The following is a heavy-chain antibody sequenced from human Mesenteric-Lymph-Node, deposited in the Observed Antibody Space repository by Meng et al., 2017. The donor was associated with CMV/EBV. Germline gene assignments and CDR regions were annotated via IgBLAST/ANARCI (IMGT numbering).Heavy chain of an antibody. Sequence: ASVKVSCKASGYTFTSYDINWVRQATGQGLEWMGWMNPNSGNTGYAQKFQGRVTMTRNTSISTAYMELSSLRSEDTAVFYCARVPSSATYYYYAMDVWGQGTTVTVSS. CDR1: GYTFTSYD. CDR3: ARVPSSATYYYYAMDV. CDR2: MNPNSGNT. J-gene: IGHJ6*02. V-gene: IGHV1-8*01. D-gene: IGHD2-2*01.